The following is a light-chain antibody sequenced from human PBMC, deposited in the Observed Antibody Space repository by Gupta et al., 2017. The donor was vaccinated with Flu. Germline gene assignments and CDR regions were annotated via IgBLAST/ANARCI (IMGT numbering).Light chain of an antibody. CDR1: SSNIEYNA. Sequence: RVTISCSGSSSNIEYNAVNWYQQLKGAEPKRRIVIKTQRPSGVPDRFASSKSGTYASPALTGLQSEDETEDDCAVSGDRMNGLIFGGGTKMTVL. J-gene: IGLJ2*01. V-gene: IGLV1-44*01. CDR2: IKT. CDR3: AVSGDRMNGLI.